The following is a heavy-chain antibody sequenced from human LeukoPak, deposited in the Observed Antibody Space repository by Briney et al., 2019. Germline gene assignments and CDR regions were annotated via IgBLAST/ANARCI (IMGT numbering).Heavy chain of an antibody. V-gene: IGHV4-61*02. CDR3: ARVIDRDGYEYDY. Sequence: SQTLSLTCTVSGDSISSGDYYWSWIRQPAGKGLEWIGRIYTSGSTNYNPSLKSRVTISVDTSKNQFSLKLTSVTAADTAVYYCARVIDRDGYEYDYWGQGTLVTVSS. D-gene: IGHD5-24*01. J-gene: IGHJ4*02. CDR2: IYTSGST. CDR1: GDSISSGDYY.